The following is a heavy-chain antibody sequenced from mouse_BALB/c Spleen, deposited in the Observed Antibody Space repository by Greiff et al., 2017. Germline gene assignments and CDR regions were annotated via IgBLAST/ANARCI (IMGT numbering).Heavy chain of an antibody. CDR1: GFTFSDYY. CDR2: ISDGGSYT. V-gene: IGHV5-4*02. D-gene: IGHD2-5*01. CDR3: ARSYSNCGFDY. Sequence: EVMLVESGGGLVKPGGSLKLSCAASGFTFSDYYMYWVRQTPEKRLEWVATISDGGSYTYYPDSVKGRFTISRDNAKNNLYLQMSSLKSEYTAMYYWARSYSNCGFDYWGQGTTLTVSA. J-gene: IGHJ2*01.